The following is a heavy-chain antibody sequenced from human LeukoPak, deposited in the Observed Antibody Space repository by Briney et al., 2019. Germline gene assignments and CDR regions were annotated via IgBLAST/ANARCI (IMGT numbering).Heavy chain of an antibody. CDR3: ARGLAGYCSSTSCYLGAFDI. V-gene: IGHV4-4*07. CDR1: GGSISSYY. CDR2: IYTSGST. J-gene: IGHJ3*02. D-gene: IGHD2-2*01. Sequence: PSETLSLTCTVSGGSISSYYWSWIRQPAGKGLEWIGRIYTSGSTNYNPSLKSRVTMSVDTSKNQFSLKLSSVTAADTAVYYCARGLAGYCSSTSCYLGAFDIWGQGTMVTVSS.